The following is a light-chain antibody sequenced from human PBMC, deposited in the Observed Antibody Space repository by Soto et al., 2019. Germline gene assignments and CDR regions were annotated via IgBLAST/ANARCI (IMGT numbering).Light chain of an antibody. Sequence: EIVLTQSPGTLSLSPGEGATLSCRASQSVTSSYLAWYQQKPGQAPRLLIYGASSRATGIPDRFSGSGSGTDFSLTISRLEPADFAVYYCQQYGGTPWTFGQGTKVEIK. CDR2: GAS. CDR1: QSVTSSY. V-gene: IGKV3-20*01. J-gene: IGKJ1*01. CDR3: QQYGGTPWT.